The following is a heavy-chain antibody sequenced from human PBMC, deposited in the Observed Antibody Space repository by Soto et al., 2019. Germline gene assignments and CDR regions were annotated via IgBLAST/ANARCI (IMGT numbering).Heavy chain of an antibody. D-gene: IGHD1-7*01. Sequence: ARLVETGGELIQPGGSLRLSCVATGFSVSSNYMSWFRQATGKGLEWVSVIYSGGNRYYADSVEGRFSIYRDNSKNTLVLQMNGLRAEDTAMYYCGRGSSDSSGTLRVDYWGQGTLVTVSS. CDR1: GFSVSSNY. CDR3: GRGSSDSSGTLRVDY. CDR2: IYSGGNR. J-gene: IGHJ4*02. V-gene: IGHV3-53*03.